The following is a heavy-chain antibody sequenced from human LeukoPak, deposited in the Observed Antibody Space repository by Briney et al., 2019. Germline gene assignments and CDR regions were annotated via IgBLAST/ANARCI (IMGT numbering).Heavy chain of an antibody. CDR3: TRGMLRQPPDY. CDR1: GFTFSSYA. J-gene: IGHJ4*02. V-gene: IGHV3-30*03. Sequence: PGGSLRLSCAASGFTFSSYAMSWVRQAPGKGLEWVTAISDDETYKFYADSVKGRFTISNSKNTLYLQMNSLRVEDTAIYYCTRGMLRQPPDYWGQGMLVTVSS. CDR2: ISDDETYK. D-gene: IGHD3-10*02.